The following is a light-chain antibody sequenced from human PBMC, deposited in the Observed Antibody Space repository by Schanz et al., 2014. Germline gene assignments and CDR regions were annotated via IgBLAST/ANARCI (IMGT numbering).Light chain of an antibody. V-gene: IGKV3-11*01. CDR2: GAS. Sequence: EIVLTQSPATLSLSPGERATLSCRASQSVSRYLAWYQQKPGQAPKLLIYGASSRASGIPDRFSGSGSGTEFILTISSLQSEDFAVYHCQHQGTFGGGTKVEIK. CDR1: QSVSRY. CDR3: QHQGT. J-gene: IGKJ4*01.